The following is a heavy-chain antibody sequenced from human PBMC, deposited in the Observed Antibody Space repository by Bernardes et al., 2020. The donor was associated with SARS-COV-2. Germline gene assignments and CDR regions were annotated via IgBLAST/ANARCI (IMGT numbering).Heavy chain of an antibody. CDR3: ARQLAGRDYFDY. Sequence: ETLSLTCTVSGGSIIYHYWSCIRQPAGKGLEWVWRIYSSGSTSYNPSLKSRLAMSVDTSKNQFSLKLNSVTAADTAVYYCARQLAGRDYFDYWGQGSLVTVSS. CDR1: GGSIIYHY. V-gene: IGHV4-4*07. D-gene: IGHD1-1*01. CDR2: IYSSGST. J-gene: IGHJ4*02.